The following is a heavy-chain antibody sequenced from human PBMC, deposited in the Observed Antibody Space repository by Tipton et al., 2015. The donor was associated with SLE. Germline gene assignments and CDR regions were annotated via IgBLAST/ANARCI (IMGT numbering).Heavy chain of an antibody. V-gene: IGHV4-61*02. CDR1: GASTSSGSYS. J-gene: IGHJ5*02. CDR2: VYTTGST. D-gene: IGHD3-10*01. CDR3: ARELVTGINWFDP. Sequence: LSLTCTVSGASTSSGSYSWTWIRQPAGQGLEWIGRVYTTGSTNYNPSLQSRVTISVDTSKNQFSLYLDSVTAADTAVYYCARELVTGINWFDPWGQGTLVSISS.